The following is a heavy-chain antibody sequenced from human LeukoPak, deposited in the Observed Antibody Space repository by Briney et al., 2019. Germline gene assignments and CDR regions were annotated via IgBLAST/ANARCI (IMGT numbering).Heavy chain of an antibody. CDR2: ISGSGGST. J-gene: IGHJ4*02. V-gene: IGHV3-23*01. D-gene: IGHD1-26*01. CDR1: GFTFNSNA. Sequence: GGSLRLSCAASGFTFNSNAMSWVRKAPGKGLEWVSSISGSGGSTYYADSVKGRFTISRDNSKNTLSLQMNSLRAEDTAVFYCAKEGRYHFDYWGQGTLVTVSS. CDR3: AKEGRYHFDY.